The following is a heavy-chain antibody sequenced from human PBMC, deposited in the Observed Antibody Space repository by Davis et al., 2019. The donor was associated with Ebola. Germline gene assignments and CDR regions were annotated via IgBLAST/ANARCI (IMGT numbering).Heavy chain of an antibody. CDR3: ARRGTSSWYAGWFDP. CDR2: IYHSGST. V-gene: IGHV4-30-2*01. Sequence: LRLSCAVSGGSISSGGYSWSWIRQPPGKGLEWLGYIYHSGSTYYNPSLTSRVTLSVDTSKNQFSLKLSSVTAADTAMYYCARRGTSSWYAGWFDPWGQGTLVTVSS. J-gene: IGHJ5*02. D-gene: IGHD6-13*01. CDR1: GGSISSGGYS.